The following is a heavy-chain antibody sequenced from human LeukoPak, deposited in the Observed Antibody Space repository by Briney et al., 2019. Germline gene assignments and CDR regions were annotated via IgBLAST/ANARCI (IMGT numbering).Heavy chain of an antibody. D-gene: IGHD3-10*01. CDR1: GFTFSSYW. J-gene: IGHJ6*04. CDR3: AREWNYYGSGIMDV. Sequence: PGGSLRLSCAASGFTFSSYWMSWVRQAPGKGLEWVANIKQDGGEKYYVGSVKGRFTVSRDNAKNSLYLQMNILRAEDTAVYYCAREWNYYGSGIMDVWGKGTTVTVSS. V-gene: IGHV3-7*01. CDR2: IKQDGGEK.